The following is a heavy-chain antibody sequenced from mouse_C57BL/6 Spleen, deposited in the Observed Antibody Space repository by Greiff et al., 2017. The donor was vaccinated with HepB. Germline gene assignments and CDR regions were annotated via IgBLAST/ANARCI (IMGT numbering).Heavy chain of an antibody. CDR2: ISSGGSYT. V-gene: IGHV5-6*01. CDR3: SRHGGLYSNYDWFAY. J-gene: IGHJ3*01. CDR1: GFTFSSYG. D-gene: IGHD2-5*01. Sequence: EVQRVESGGDLVKPGGSLKLSCAASGFTFSSYGMSWVRQTPDKRLEWVATISSGGSYTYYPDSVKGRFTISRDNAKNTLYLQMSSLKSEDTAMYYCSRHGGLYSNYDWFAYWGQGTLVTVSA.